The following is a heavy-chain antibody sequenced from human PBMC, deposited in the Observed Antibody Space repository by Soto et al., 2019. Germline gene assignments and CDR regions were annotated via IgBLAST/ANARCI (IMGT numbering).Heavy chain of an antibody. D-gene: IGHD3-10*01. V-gene: IGHV4-4*02. J-gene: IGHJ4*02. CDR1: GASIITDNW. CDR2: IYHSGNT. CDR3: ARAIASSKLRGVVRN. Sequence: QVQLQESGPGLVKPSGTLSLTCALSGASIITDNWWSWVRQHPGKEMEWIGEIYHSGNTNFNPSVKSRVTISVDPSKNQVALTVSSVTAADTAMYYCARAIASSKLRGVVRNWGQGTLVTVSS.